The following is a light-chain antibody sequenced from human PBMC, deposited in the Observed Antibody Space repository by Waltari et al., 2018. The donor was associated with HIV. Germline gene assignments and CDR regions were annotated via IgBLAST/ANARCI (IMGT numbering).Light chain of an antibody. V-gene: IGKV1-5*03. J-gene: IGKJ1*01. CDR2: KAS. CDR1: QRISSD. Sequence: DIQMTQSPSTLSASVGDRVTITCRASQRISSDLAWYQQKPGKVPDLLIYKASFLESGVPSRFSGSESGTEFTLTISSLQPDDFATYYCQQYNSFTWTFGQGTKVEIK. CDR3: QQYNSFTWT.